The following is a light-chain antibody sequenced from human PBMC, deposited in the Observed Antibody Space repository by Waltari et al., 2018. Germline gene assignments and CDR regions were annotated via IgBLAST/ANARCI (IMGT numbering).Light chain of an antibody. CDR3: QQLDTYPLT. V-gene: IGKV1-9*01. CDR2: AAS. CDR1: QGISSS. J-gene: IGKJ4*01. Sequence: IQLTQSPSSLSASVIDRVTITCRASQGISSSLPWYQQRPGKAPKLLIYAASTLQSGVPSRFSGSGSGTDFTLTISSLQPEDFATYYCQQLDTYPLTFGGGTKVEIK.